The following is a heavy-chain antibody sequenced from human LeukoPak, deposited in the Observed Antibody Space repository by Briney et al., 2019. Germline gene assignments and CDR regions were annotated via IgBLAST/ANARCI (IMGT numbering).Heavy chain of an antibody. J-gene: IGHJ4*02. D-gene: IGHD5-18*01. CDR1: GYTLTELS. V-gene: IGHV1-24*01. Sequence: ASVKVSCKVSGYTLTELSMHCVRQVPGKGLEWMGGFDPEDGETIYAQKFQGRVTMTEDTSTDTAYMELSSLRSEDTAVYYCATVGYSYGYFDYWGQGTLVTVSS. CDR3: ATVGYSYGYFDY. CDR2: FDPEDGET.